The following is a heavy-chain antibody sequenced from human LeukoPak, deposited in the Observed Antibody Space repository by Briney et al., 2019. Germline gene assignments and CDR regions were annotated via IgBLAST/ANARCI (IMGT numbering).Heavy chain of an antibody. CDR3: ARDPSYYYDSSGWFDP. J-gene: IGHJ5*02. D-gene: IGHD3-22*01. Sequence: GASVKVSCKASGYTFTGYYMHWVRQAPGQGLEWMGWINPNSGGTNYAQKFQGRVTMTRDTSISTAYMELSRLRSDDTAVYYCARDPSYYYDSSGWFDPWGQGTLVTVSS. CDR1: GYTFTGYY. V-gene: IGHV1-2*02. CDR2: INPNSGGT.